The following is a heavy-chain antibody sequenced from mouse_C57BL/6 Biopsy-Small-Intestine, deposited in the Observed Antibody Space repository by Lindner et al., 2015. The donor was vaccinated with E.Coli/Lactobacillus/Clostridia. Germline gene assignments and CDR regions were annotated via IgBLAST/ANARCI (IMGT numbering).Heavy chain of an antibody. D-gene: IGHD2-12*01. V-gene: IGHV3-8*01. CDR1: GYSITSDY. CDR2: INYSGNT. CDR3: ARSGTYYSYDEGLDY. Sequence: VQLQESGPGLAKPSQTLSLTCSVTGYSITSDYWNWIRKFPGNKLEYMGYINYSGNTYYNPSLKSRISITRDTSKNQYSLQLNSVTPEDTATYYCARSGTYYSYDEGLDYWGQGTTLTVSS. J-gene: IGHJ2*01.